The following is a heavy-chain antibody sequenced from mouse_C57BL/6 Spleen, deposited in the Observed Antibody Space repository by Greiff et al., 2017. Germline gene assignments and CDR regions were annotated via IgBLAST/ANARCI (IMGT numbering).Heavy chain of an antibody. CDR3: ARGDDGYFFY. D-gene: IGHD2-3*01. Sequence: VQLQQPGAELVKPGASVKMSCKASGYTFTSYWITWVKQRPGQGLEWIGDIYPGSGSTNYNEKFKSKAQLTVDTSSSTAYMPLSSLTSEDSAVYYCARGDDGYFFYWGQGTTLTVSS. CDR1: GYTFTSYW. V-gene: IGHV1-55*01. J-gene: IGHJ2*01. CDR2: IYPGSGST.